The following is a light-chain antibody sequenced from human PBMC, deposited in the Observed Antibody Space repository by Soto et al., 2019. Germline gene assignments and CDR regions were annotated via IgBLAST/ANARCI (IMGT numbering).Light chain of an antibody. CDR3: QQSYSGPAT. CDR1: QTISNF. Sequence: DIQMTQSPSSLSASVGDRVTITCRASQTISNFLNWYQQKPGKTPKLLIYAASSLQSGVPSNFSGGGSWTDFTLTISSLQPEDFATDDCQQSYSGPATFDQGTLLEIK. J-gene: IGKJ5*01. V-gene: IGKV1-39*01. CDR2: AAS.